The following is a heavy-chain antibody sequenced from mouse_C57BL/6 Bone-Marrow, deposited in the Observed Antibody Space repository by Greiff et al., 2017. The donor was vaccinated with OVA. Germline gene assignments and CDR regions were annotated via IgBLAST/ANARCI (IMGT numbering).Heavy chain of an antibody. V-gene: IGHV5-4*01. CDR2: ISDGGSYT. Sequence: DVKLVESGGGLVKPGGSLKLSCAASGFTFSSYAMSWVRQTPEKRLEWVATISDGGSYTYYPDNVKGRFTISRDNAKNNLYLQMSHLKSEDTAMYYCARDPLLLREAWFAYWGQGTLVTVSA. CDR1: GFTFSSYA. D-gene: IGHD1-1*01. J-gene: IGHJ3*01. CDR3: ARDPLLLREAWFAY.